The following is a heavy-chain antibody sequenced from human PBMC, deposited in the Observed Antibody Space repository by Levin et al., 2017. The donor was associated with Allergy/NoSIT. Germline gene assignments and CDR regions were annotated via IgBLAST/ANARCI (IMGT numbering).Heavy chain of an antibody. D-gene: IGHD1-26*01. Sequence: GESLKISCAASGFTVSSHYMSWVRQAPGKGLEWVSVIYSGGSTYYADSVKGRFTISRDNSKNTLYLQMNSLRAEDTAVYYCARDLVGADAFDIWGQGTMVTVSS. J-gene: IGHJ3*02. CDR1: GFTVSSHY. V-gene: IGHV3-53*01. CDR3: ARDLVGADAFDI. CDR2: IYSGGST.